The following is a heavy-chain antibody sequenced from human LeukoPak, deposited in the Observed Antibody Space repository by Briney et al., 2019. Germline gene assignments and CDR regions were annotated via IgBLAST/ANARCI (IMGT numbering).Heavy chain of an antibody. Sequence: PGGSLRHSCAASGFTVSSNYMSWVRQAPGKGLEWVSVIYSGGSTYYADSVKGRFTISRDNSKNTLYLQMNSLRAEDTAVYYCARVREGIVGATWGQGTLVTVSS. V-gene: IGHV3-53*01. J-gene: IGHJ4*02. D-gene: IGHD1-26*01. CDR1: GFTVSSNY. CDR2: IYSGGST. CDR3: ARVREGIVGAT.